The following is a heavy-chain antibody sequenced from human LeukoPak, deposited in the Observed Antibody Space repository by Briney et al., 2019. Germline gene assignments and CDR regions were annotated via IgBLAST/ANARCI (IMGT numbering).Heavy chain of an antibody. CDR3: ARWASIFSDSNWYAPLDY. V-gene: IGHV1-69*04. CDR2: IIPNLGTA. D-gene: IGHD6-13*01. Sequence: SVKVSCKASGGTFSSNEISWVRQAPGQGLEWMGRIIPNLGTANYAQSFQGRVTITADKSTSTAYMELSSLRSEDTAVYFCARWASIFSDSNWYAPLDYWGQGTLVTVSS. CDR1: GGTFSSNE. J-gene: IGHJ4*02.